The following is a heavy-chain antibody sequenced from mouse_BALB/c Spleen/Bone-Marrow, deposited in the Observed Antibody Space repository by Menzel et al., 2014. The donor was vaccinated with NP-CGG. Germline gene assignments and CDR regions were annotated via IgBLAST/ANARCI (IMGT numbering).Heavy chain of an antibody. D-gene: IGHD2-3*01. V-gene: IGHV5-12-1*01. Sequence: EVKLVESGGGLVKPGGSLKLSCAASGFAFSSCDMSWVRQTPEKRLEWVAYISSGGGSTYYPDTVKGRFTISRDNAKNTLYLQMSSLKSEDTAMYYCARHEDGYYDAMDYWGQGTSVTVSS. J-gene: IGHJ4*01. CDR3: ARHEDGYYDAMDY. CDR1: GFAFSSCD. CDR2: ISSGGGST.